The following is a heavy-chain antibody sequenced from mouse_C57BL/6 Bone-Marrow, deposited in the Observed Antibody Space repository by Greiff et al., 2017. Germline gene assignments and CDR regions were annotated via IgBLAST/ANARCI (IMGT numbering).Heavy chain of an antibody. V-gene: IGHV1-81*01. CDR1: GYTFTSYG. D-gene: IGHD1-1*01. Sequence: QVQLQQSGAELARPGASVKLSCKASGYTFTSYGISWVKQRTGQGLEWIGEIYPRSGNTYYNEKFKGKSTLTADKSSSTAYIALRILLSEDSAVYFGARCPYYYGSSYDYWGQGTTLTVSS. J-gene: IGHJ2*01. CDR2: IYPRSGNT. CDR3: ARCPYYYGSSYDY.